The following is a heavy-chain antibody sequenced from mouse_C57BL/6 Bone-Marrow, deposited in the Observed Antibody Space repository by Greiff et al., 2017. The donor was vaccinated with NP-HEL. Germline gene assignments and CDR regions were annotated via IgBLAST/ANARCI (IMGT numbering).Heavy chain of an antibody. V-gene: IGHV1-81*01. CDR2: IYPRSGNT. J-gene: IGHJ3*01. CDR1: GYTFTSYG. Sequence: VMLAESGAELARPGASVKLSCKASGYTFTSYGISWVKQRTGQGLEWIGEIYPRSGNTYYNEKFKGKATLTADKSSSTAYMELRSLTSEDSAVYFCARRRFAYWGQGTLVTVSA. CDR3: ARRRFAY.